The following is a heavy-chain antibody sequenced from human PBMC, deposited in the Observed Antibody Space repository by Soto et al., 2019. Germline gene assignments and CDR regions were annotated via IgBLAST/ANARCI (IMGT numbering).Heavy chain of an antibody. Sequence: QVQLQESGPGLVKPSQTLSLTCTVSGASFSSGGYYWGWIRKHAGKGLEWIGYIYYRGSTYYNPYLKSRVTKSVDPSKNQFSQKQISVNDSDTAVYYCSRVSLTYSLKYFDYWGQRTLVTASS. CDR3: SRVSLTYSLKYFDY. J-gene: IGHJ4*02. CDR2: IYYRGST. CDR1: GASFSSGGYY. V-gene: IGHV4-30-4*01. D-gene: IGHD2-21*01.